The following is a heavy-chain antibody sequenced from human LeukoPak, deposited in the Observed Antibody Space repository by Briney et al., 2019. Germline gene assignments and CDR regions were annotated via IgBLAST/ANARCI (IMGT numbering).Heavy chain of an antibody. J-gene: IGHJ3*02. CDR2: IYYSGST. V-gene: IGHV4-59*01. CDR3: ARAGPRAAFDI. CDR1: GGSISSYY. Sequence: KPSETLSLTCTVSGGSISSYYWSWLRQPPGKGLEWIGYIYYSGSTSYNPSLKSRVTLSVDTSKNQFSLTLSSVTAADTAVYYWARAGPRAAFDIWGQGTMVTVSS.